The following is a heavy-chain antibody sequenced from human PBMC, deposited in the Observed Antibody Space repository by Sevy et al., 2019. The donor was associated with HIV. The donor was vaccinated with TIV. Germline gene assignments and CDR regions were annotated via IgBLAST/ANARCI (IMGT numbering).Heavy chain of an antibody. CDR1: GFTFSSYW. Sequence: GGSLRLSCVASGFTFSSYWMHWVRQAPGKGLVWVSRINSDGSSTSYADSVKGRFTISRDNAKNTLYLQMNSLRAEDTAVYYCAREAPGIAAAGTGDYWGQGTLVTVSS. CDR3: AREAPGIAAAGTGDY. D-gene: IGHD6-13*01. CDR2: INSDGSST. V-gene: IGHV3-74*01. J-gene: IGHJ4*02.